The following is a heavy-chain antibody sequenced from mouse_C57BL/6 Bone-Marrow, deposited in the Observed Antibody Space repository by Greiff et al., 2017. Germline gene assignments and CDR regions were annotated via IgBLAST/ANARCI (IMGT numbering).Heavy chain of an antibody. Sequence: VQLQQSGAELVRPGASVKLSCTASGFNIKDDYMHWVKQRPEQGLEWIGWIDPENGDTEYASKVQGKATITADTSSNTAYLQLSILTSEDTAVYYCTTHDGYSYYFDYWGQGTTLTVSS. D-gene: IGHD2-3*01. J-gene: IGHJ2*01. CDR1: GFNIKDDY. CDR3: TTHDGYSYYFDY. V-gene: IGHV14-4*01. CDR2: IDPENGDT.